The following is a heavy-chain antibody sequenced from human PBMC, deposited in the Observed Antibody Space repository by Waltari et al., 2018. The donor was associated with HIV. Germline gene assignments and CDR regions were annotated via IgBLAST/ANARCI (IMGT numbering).Heavy chain of an antibody. J-gene: IGHJ4*02. CDR3: ARGESVSVSKIPPGYRFDF. V-gene: IGHV1-2*06. D-gene: IGHD2-15*01. CDR1: GYSFTAYS. CDR2: INPISGST. Sequence: QVQLVQSGAELKKPGASVEFSCRASGYSFTAYSVHWGRQAPGQGLQWMGRINPISGSTNIPLTFQGRITMTRDTSSGAVFMELRGLKFNDTALYYCARGESVSVSKIPPGYRFDFWGQGTLITVSS.